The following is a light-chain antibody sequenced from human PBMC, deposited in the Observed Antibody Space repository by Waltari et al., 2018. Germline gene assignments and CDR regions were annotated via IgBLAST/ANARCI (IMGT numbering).Light chain of an antibody. CDR1: NSGVGAYNY. J-gene: IGLJ1*01. V-gene: IGLV2-8*01. Sequence: QSVLTQPPSATGSPGQSVTIPCTGTNSGVGAYNYVSWYQQHPGKVPKLLIYEVTKRPSGVPDRFSGSKSGNTASLTVSGLQADDEADYYCSSYAHNNHFVFGTGTKVTVL. CDR3: SSYAHNNHFV. CDR2: EVT.